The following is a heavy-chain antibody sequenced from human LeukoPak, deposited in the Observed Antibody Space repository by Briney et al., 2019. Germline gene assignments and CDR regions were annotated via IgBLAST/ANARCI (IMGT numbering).Heavy chain of an antibody. D-gene: IGHD4-23*01. J-gene: IGHJ4*02. CDR2: IYYSGTT. Sequence: SETLSLTCTVSGGSISSYYWSWIRQPPGKGLEWIGYIYYSGTTNYNPSLKSRVTISVDTSKNQFSLKLSSVTAADTAVYYCARHAVAGDYWGQGTLVTVSS. CDR1: GGSISSYY. V-gene: IGHV4-59*08. CDR3: ARHAVAGDY.